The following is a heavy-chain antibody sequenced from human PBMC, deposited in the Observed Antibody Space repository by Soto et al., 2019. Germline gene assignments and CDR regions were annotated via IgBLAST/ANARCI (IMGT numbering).Heavy chain of an antibody. Sequence: PSETLSLTCAVYGGSFSGYYWSWIRQPPGKGLEWIGYIYYSGSTNYNPSLKSRVIISVDTSKIQFSLKLSSVIVADTAVYYCATLFRVPNDYWGQGTLVTVSS. D-gene: IGHD3-10*02. CDR2: IYYSGST. CDR3: ATLFRVPNDY. J-gene: IGHJ4*02. V-gene: IGHV4-59*01. CDR1: GGSFSGYY.